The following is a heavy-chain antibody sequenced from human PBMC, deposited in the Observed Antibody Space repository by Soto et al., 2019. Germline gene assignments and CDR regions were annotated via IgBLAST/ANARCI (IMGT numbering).Heavy chain of an antibody. V-gene: IGHV4-31*03. CDR1: GGSISSGGYY. Sequence: NHSETLSLTCTVSGGSISSGGYYWSWIRQHPGKGLEWIGYIYYSGSTYYNPSLKSRVTISVDTSKNQFSLKLSSVTAADTAVYYCARCYYGSGSYYIHNWFDPWGQGTLVTVSS. CDR3: ARCYYGSGSYYIHNWFDP. J-gene: IGHJ5*02. CDR2: IYYSGST. D-gene: IGHD3-10*01.